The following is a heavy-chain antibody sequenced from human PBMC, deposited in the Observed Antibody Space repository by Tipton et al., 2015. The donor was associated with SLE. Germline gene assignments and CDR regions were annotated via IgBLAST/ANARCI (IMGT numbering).Heavy chain of an antibody. V-gene: IGHV4-39*07. CDR2: INHSGST. Sequence: TLSLTCTVSGGSISSGGYYWSWIRQPPGKGLEWIGEINHSGSTNYNPSLKSRVTISVDTSKNQFSLKLSSVTAADTAVYYCASMIVVIPVEARRDGMDVWGQGTTVTVSS. D-gene: IGHD2-2*01. J-gene: IGHJ6*02. CDR3: ASMIVVIPVEARRDGMDV. CDR1: GGSISSGGYY.